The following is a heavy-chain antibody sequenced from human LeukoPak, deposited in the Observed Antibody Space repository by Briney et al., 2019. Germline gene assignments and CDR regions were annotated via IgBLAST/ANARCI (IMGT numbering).Heavy chain of an antibody. Sequence: ASVKVSCKASGFTFTSPAMQWVRQARGQRLEWIGWIVVGSGNTNYAQKFQERVTITRDMSTSTAYMELSSLRSEDTAVYYCAASGYSYGGDYFDYWGQGTLVTVSS. CDR1: GFTFTSPA. J-gene: IGHJ4*02. CDR3: AASGYSYGGDYFDY. V-gene: IGHV1-58*02. CDR2: IVVGSGNT. D-gene: IGHD5-18*01.